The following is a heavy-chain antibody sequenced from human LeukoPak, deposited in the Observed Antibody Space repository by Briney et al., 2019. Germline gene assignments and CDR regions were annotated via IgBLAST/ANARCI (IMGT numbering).Heavy chain of an antibody. CDR2: IYYSGGT. CDR3: ARDPRVGRKAGTRRYTTSYFDY. D-gene: IGHD6-13*01. CDR1: GGSISSHY. J-gene: IGHJ4*02. V-gene: IGHV4-59*11. Sequence: PSETLSLTCTVSGGSISSHYWSWIRQPPGKGLEWIGYIYYSGGTNYNPSLKSRVTISVDTSKNQFSLKLSSVTAADTAVYYCARDPRVGRKAGTRRYTTSYFDYWGQGTLVTVSS.